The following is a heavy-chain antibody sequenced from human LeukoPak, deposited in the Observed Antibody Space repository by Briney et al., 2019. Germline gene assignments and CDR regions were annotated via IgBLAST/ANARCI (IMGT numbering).Heavy chain of an antibody. Sequence: PETLSLTCAVSGASISTYYWSWIRQPPGKGLEWIGYIHYSGSSNYNPSLKSRVTISLDTSKNHLSLMLSSVTAADTAVYYCATNAAVATSRSWFDPWGQGTLVTVSS. CDR2: IHYSGSS. V-gene: IGHV4-59*08. CDR3: ATNAAVATSRSWFDP. CDR1: GASISTYY. D-gene: IGHD6-19*01. J-gene: IGHJ5*02.